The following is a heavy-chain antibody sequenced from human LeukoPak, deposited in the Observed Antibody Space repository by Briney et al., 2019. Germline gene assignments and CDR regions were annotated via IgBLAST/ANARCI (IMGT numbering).Heavy chain of an antibody. CDR2: IRSKGYGGAT. V-gene: IGHV3-49*03. Sequence: PGGSLRLSCTASGFTFGDYGMSWFRQAPGKGLEWVGFIRSKGYGGATEYAASVKGRFTISRDDSKSIAYLQMNGLKTEDTTLYYCTIYYVGNPIFAFWGQGTLVTSPQ. D-gene: IGHD4-23*01. J-gene: IGHJ4*02. CDR1: GFTFGDYG. CDR3: TIYYVGNPIFAF.